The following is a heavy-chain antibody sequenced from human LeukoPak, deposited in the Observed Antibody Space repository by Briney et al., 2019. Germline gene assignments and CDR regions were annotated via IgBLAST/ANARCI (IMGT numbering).Heavy chain of an antibody. CDR2: ISPSGGST. J-gene: IGHJ4*02. CDR1: GYTFTSYY. D-gene: IGHD4-23*01. CDR3: ARFPLRRYYFDY. V-gene: IGHV1-46*01. Sequence: ASVKVSCKASGYTFTSYYMHWVRQAPGQGLEWMGIISPSGGSTSYAQKFQGRVTMTRDTSTSTVYMELSSLRSEDTAVYYCARFPLRRYYFDYWGQGTLVTVSS.